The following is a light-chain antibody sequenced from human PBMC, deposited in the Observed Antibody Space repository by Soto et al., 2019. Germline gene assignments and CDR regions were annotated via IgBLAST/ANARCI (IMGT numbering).Light chain of an antibody. CDR3: IAYTNSPTLGVV. V-gene: IGLV2-14*01. CDR2: DVT. J-gene: IGLJ2*01. Sequence: QSALTQPASVSGSPGQSITISCTGTGSDIGGFNFVSWYQQPPGKAPKLIIFDVTNRPSGVSNRFSGSNSGNTASLTISGLQAEDEADYYCIAYTNSPTLGVVFGGGTKLTVL. CDR1: GSDIGGFNF.